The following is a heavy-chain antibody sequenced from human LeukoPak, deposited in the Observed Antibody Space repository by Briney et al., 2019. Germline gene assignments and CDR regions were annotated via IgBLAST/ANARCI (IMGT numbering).Heavy chain of an antibody. V-gene: IGHV5-51*01. J-gene: IGHJ4*02. CDR3: ARQVDTAMGLFDY. CDR2: IYPGDSDT. CDR1: GYSFTSYW. Sequence: GESLKISCKGSGYSFTSYWIGWVRQVPGKGLEWMGIIYPGDSDTRYSPSFQGQVTISADKSISTAYLQWGSLKASDTAMYYCARQVDTAMGLFDYWGQGTLVTVSS. D-gene: IGHD5-18*01.